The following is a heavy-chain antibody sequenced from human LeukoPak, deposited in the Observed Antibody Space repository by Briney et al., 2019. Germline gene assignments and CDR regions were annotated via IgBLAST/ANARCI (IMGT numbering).Heavy chain of an antibody. CDR1: GDSISSSNYH. J-gene: IGHJ5*02. CDR2: IYYSGST. V-gene: IGHV4-39*01. D-gene: IGHD4-11*01. CDR3: ARSFRKNTVTTRFWFDP. Sequence: SETLSLTCTVSGDSISSSNYHWGWIRQPPGKGLEWIGTIYYSGSTYYNPSLKSRVTISVDTSKNQFSLKLSSVTAADTAVYYCARSFRKNTVTTRFWFDPWGQGTLVTVSS.